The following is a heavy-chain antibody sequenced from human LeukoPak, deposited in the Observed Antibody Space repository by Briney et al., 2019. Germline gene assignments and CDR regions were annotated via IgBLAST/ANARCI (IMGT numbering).Heavy chain of an antibody. CDR1: GFTFSSYA. V-gene: IGHV3-23*01. J-gene: IGHJ6*02. CDR3: AKGIRYCSGGSCPIPYYYYGMDV. D-gene: IGHD2-15*01. CDR2: ISGSGGST. Sequence: PGGSLRLSCAASGFTFSSYAMSWVRQAPGKGLEWVSAISGSGGSTYYADSVKGRFTISRDNSKNTLYLQMNSLRAEDTAVYYCAKGIRYCSGGSCPIPYYYYGMDVWGQGTTVTVSS.